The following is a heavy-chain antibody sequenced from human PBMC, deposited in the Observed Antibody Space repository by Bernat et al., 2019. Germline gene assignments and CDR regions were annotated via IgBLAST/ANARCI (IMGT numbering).Heavy chain of an antibody. CDR3: AKDGALNPTLRYFDL. D-gene: IGHD2-15*01. CDR2: ISYDGSNK. V-gene: IGHV3-30*18. Sequence: QVQLVESGGGVVQPGRSLRLSCAASGFTFSSYGMHWVRQAPGKALEWVAVISYDGSNKYYADSVKGRFTISRDNSKNTLYLQMNSLRAEDTAVYYCAKDGALNPTLRYFDLWGRGTLVTVSS. J-gene: IGHJ2*01. CDR1: GFTFSSYG.